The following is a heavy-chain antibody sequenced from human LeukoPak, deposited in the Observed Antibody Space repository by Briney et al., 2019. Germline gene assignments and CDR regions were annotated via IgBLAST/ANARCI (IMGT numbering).Heavy chain of an antibody. Sequence: KPGGSLRLSCAASGFTLSSYSLNWVRQAPGKGLEWVSYISSSSNTIYYADSVKGRFTISRDNAKNSLYLQMNSLRAEDTAVYYCARAKRGDYYDSSGYYLFDYWGQGTLVTVSS. CDR3: ARAKRGDYYDSSGYYLFDY. CDR2: ISSSSNTI. J-gene: IGHJ4*02. V-gene: IGHV3-48*01. CDR1: GFTLSSYS. D-gene: IGHD3-22*01.